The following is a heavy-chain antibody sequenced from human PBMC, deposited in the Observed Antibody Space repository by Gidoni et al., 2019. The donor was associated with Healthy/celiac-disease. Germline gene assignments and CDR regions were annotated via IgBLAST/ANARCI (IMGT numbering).Heavy chain of an antibody. CDR2: ISHSGST. CDR3: ARGPDYGDYELYYFDY. D-gene: IGHD4-17*01. CDR1: GGPISSGGYS. Sequence: QLQLQESGSGLVKPSQTLSLTCAVSGGPISSGGYSWSWIRQPPGKGLEWIGYISHSGSTYYNPSLKSRVTISVDRAKNQFSLKLSSVTAAYTAVYYCARGPDYGDYELYYFDYWGQGTLVTVSS. V-gene: IGHV4-30-2*01. J-gene: IGHJ4*02.